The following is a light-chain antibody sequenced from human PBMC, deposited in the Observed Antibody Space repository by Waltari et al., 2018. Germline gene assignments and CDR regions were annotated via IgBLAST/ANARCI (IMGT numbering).Light chain of an antibody. J-gene: IGKJ1*01. CDR3: QQYGRGT. CDR1: QSVSSSY. CDR2: GAS. V-gene: IGKV3-20*01. Sequence: DIVLTQSPGPLSLSPGERATLSCRASQSVSSSYLAWYQQKPGQAPRLLIYGASSRATGIPDRFSGSGSGTDFTLTISRLEPEDFAVYYCQQYGRGTFGQGTKVEIK.